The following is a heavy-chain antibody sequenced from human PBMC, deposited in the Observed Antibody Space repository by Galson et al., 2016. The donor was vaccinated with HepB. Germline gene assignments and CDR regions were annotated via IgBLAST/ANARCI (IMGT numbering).Heavy chain of an antibody. CDR2: ITPEGSDT. Sequence: SLRLSCAASGFTFSSYGMHWVRQAPGKGLDWVALITPEGSDTSYADAVKGRFTISRDNSKNTLSLQMNSLRAEDTAIYYCARDGISSLDQWGQGILVTVSS. V-gene: IGHV3-30*03. J-gene: IGHJ4*02. D-gene: IGHD2/OR15-2a*01. CDR1: GFTFSSYG. CDR3: ARDGISSLDQ.